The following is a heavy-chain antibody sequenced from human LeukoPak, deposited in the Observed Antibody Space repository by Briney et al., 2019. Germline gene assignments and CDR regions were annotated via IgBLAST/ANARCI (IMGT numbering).Heavy chain of an antibody. Sequence: GGSLRLSCAASGFTFSSYEMNGVRQAPGKGLEGVSYISSSGSTIYYADSVKGRFTISRDNAKNSLYLQMNNLRPEDTAVYYCAKSGKILGYWGQGTLVTVSS. CDR1: GFTFSSYE. J-gene: IGHJ4*02. CDR2: ISSSGSTI. CDR3: AKSGKILGY. V-gene: IGHV3-48*03. D-gene: IGHD2-2*03.